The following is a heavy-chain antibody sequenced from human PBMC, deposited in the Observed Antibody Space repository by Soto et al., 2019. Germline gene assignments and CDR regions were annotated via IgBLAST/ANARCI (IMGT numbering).Heavy chain of an antibody. CDR2: IYPGDSDP. V-gene: IGHV5-51*01. CDR3: ARRRLERGYHYYVMDV. CDR1: GYSFTSYW. Sequence: GESLKISCQCSGYSFTSYWIGWVRQMPGKGLEWMGIIYPGDSDPRYSPSFQGQVTISADKSISTAYLQWSSLKASDNAMYYCARRRLERGYHYYVMDVWGQGTTVTVSS. D-gene: IGHD1-1*01. J-gene: IGHJ6*02.